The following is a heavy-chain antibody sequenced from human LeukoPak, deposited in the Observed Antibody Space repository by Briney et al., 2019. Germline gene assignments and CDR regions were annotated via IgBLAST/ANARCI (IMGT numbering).Heavy chain of an antibody. J-gene: IGHJ4*02. CDR3: ARGLEDRISIFGVVKFYYFDF. CDR2: IDHCRSS. CDR1: GGSFSHYY. V-gene: IGHV4-34*01. Sequence: SETLSLTCAVYGGSFSHYYWTGIPQPPGKGLEWIVEIDHCRSSHYNPSLKSRVTISGDTSKNQLSLKLSSVTAADTAVYYCARGLEDRISIFGVVKFYYFDFWGQGTLVTVSS. D-gene: IGHD3-3*01.